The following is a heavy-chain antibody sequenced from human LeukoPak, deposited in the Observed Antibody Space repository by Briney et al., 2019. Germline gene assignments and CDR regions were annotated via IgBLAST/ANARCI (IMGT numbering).Heavy chain of an antibody. Sequence: ASVKVSCKASGYAFTGYYMHWVRQAPGQGLEWMGWINPNSGGTNYAQKFQGRVTMTRDTSISTAYMELSRLRSDDTAVYYCAIDFWSGYGMDVWGQGTTLTVSS. D-gene: IGHD3-3*01. J-gene: IGHJ6*02. CDR3: AIDFWSGYGMDV. CDR2: INPNSGGT. CDR1: GYAFTGYY. V-gene: IGHV1-2*02.